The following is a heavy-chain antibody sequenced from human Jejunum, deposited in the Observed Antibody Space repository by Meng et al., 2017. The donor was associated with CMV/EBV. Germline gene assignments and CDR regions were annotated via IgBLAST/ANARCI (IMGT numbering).Heavy chain of an antibody. CDR1: GFTFSSYA. V-gene: IGHV3-30*02. CDR2: IRHDGSDK. CDR3: AKSVSEGLDI. J-gene: IGHJ3*02. D-gene: IGHD5/OR15-5a*01. Sequence: FAASGFTFSSYAMHWVRQSPVRGLEWVAFIRHDGSDKYYADSAKGRFTVSRDNSKNTLYLQMNSLRAEDTALYYCAKSVSEGLDIWGQGTRGTVSS.